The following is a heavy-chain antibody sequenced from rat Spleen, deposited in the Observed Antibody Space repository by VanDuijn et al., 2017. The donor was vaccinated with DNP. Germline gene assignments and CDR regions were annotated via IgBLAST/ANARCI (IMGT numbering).Heavy chain of an antibody. CDR2: ISYDGSST. J-gene: IGHJ4*01. CDR3: TRGLGNSYVMDA. CDR1: GFTFSDYY. V-gene: IGHV5-7*01. Sequence: EVQLVESGGGLVQPGRSLKVSCAASGFTFSDYYMAWVRQAPKKGLEWVATISYDGSSTYYRDSVKGRFSISRDNAKSTLYLQVNSLRSEDTATYYCTRGLGNSYVMDAWGQGASVTVSS. D-gene: IGHD4-4*01.